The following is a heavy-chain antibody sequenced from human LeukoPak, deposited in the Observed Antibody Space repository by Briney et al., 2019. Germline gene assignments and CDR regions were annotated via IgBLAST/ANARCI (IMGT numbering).Heavy chain of an antibody. CDR3: ARVYYGGNPKTFDY. D-gene: IGHD4-23*01. V-gene: IGHV3-20*04. Sequence: PGGSLRLSCAASGFTFSDYYMSWVRQAPGKGLEWVSGINWNGGSTGYADSVKGRFTISRDNAKNSLYLQMNSLRAEDTALYYCARVYYGGNPKTFDYWGQGTLVTVSS. CDR2: INWNGGST. J-gene: IGHJ4*02. CDR1: GFTFSDYY.